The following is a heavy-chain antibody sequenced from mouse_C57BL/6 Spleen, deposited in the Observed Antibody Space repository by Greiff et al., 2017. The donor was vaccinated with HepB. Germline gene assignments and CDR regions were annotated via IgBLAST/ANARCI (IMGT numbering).Heavy chain of an antibody. V-gene: IGHV3-6*01. CDR1: GYSITSGYY. D-gene: IGHD2-3*01. CDR3: ARESYDGYYAWFAY. J-gene: IGHJ3*01. Sequence: EVKLQESGPGLVKPSQSLSLTCSVPGYSITSGYYWNWIRQFPGNKLEWMGYISYDGSNNYNPSLKNRISITRDTSKNQFFLKLNSVTTEDTATYYCARESYDGYYAWFAYWGQGTLVTVSA. CDR2: ISYDGSN.